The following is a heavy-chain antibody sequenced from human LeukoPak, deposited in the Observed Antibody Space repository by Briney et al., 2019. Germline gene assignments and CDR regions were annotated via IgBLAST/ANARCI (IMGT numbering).Heavy chain of an antibody. CDR3: ARHPSPGSGSYYAPFDY. V-gene: IGHV5-51*01. J-gene: IGHJ4*02. Sequence: GESLKTSCKGSGYSFTSYWIGWVRQMPGKGLEWMGIIYPGDSDTRYSPSFQGQVTISADKSISTAYLQWSSLKASDTAMYYCARHPSPGSGSYYAPFDYWGQGTLVTVSS. CDR1: GYSFTSYW. D-gene: IGHD3-10*01. CDR2: IYPGDSDT.